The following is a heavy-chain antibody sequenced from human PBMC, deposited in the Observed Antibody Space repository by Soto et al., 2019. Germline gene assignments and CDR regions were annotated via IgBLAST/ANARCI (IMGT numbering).Heavy chain of an antibody. D-gene: IGHD2-15*01. V-gene: IGHV3-11*01. CDR1: GFTFSDYY. J-gene: IGHJ4*02. Sequence: QVQLVESGGGLVKPGGSLRLSCAASGFTFSDYYMSWIRQAPGKGLEWVSYISSSGSTIYYADPVKGRFTISRDNSKNYLYLQMNSMKAEATAVYYCAGRGSSAGGRVYWGQGTLVTVSS. CDR2: ISSSGSTI. CDR3: AGRGSSAGGRVY.